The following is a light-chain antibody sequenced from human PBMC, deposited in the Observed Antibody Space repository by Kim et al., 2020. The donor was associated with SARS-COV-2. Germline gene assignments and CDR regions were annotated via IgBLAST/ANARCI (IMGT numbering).Light chain of an antibody. V-gene: IGKV3-15*01. CDR3: QQYNNWPYT. J-gene: IGKJ2*01. CDR1: QSVSIN. Sequence: SVSPGERSSLSFIACQSVSINVAWYQQKPGLAPSFFFYGASTRATGIPSRFSGSWSGTEFTLTISSLQSEDFAVYSCQQYNNWPYTFGQGTKLEI. CDR2: GAS.